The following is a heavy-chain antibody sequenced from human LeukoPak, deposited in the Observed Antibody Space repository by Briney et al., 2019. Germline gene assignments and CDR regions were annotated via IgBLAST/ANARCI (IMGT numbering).Heavy chain of an antibody. CDR3: ARESGGVDY. V-gene: IGHV4-59*01. CDR2: IYYSGST. Sequence: PSETLSLTCTVSGGSISSYYWSWIRQPPGKGLEWIGYIYYSGSTNYNPSLKSRVTISVDTSKNQFSLKLSSVTAADTAVYSCARESGGVDYWGQGTLVTVSS. J-gene: IGHJ4*02. D-gene: IGHD1-1*01. CDR1: GGSISSYY.